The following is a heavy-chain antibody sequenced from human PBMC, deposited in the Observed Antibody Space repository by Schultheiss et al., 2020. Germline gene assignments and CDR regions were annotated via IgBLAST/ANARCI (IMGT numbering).Heavy chain of an antibody. J-gene: IGHJ4*02. V-gene: IGHV1-69*13. CDR1: GGTFSSYA. CDR3: AREGGDCSGGSCYSPFDY. Sequence: SVKVSCKASGGTFSSYAISWVRQAPGQGLEWMGGIIPIFGTANYAQKFQGRVTITADESTSTAYMELSSLRSEDTAVYYCAREGGDCSGGSCYSPFDYWGKGTLVTVSS. D-gene: IGHD2-15*01. CDR2: IIPIFGTA.